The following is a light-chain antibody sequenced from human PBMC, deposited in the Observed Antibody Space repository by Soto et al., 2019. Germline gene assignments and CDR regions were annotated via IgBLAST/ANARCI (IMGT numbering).Light chain of an antibody. J-gene: IGLJ1*01. V-gene: IGLV2-14*01. CDR2: DVS. Sequence: QSVLTQPASVSGSPGQSITISCTGTSSDVGAYKYVSWYQQHPGKVPKLMIYDVSSRPSGVSNRFSGPKSGNTASLIISGLQAEDEADYYCISYTSSDTYVFGTGTKVTVL. CDR3: ISYTSSDTYV. CDR1: SSDVGAYKY.